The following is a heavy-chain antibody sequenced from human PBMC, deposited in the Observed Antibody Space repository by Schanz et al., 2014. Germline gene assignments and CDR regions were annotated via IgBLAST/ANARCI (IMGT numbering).Heavy chain of an antibody. CDR2: ISGSGGST. CDR1: GFIFGSSV. CDR3: ARVKYCTITRCYRTETEGIYYMDV. V-gene: IGHV3-23*01. Sequence: EVQLLESGGGLIQPGGSLRLSCAASGFIFGSSVMAWVRQAPGKGLEWVSGISGSGGSTYYADSVKGRFTISRDNSKNTLYLQMKSLRAEDTAVYYCARVKYCTITRCYRTETEGIYYMDVWGKGTTVTVSS. D-gene: IGHD2-2*01. J-gene: IGHJ6*03.